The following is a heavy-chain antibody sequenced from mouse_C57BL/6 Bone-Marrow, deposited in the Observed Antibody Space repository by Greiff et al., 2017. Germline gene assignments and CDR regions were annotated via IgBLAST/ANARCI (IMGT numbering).Heavy chain of an antibody. J-gene: IGHJ1*03. V-gene: IGHV1-72*01. Sequence: QVQLKQPGAELVKPGASVKLSCKASGYTFTSYWMHWVKQRPGRGLEWIGRIDPNRGGTKYNEKFKSKATLTVDKPSSTAYMHLSSLTSEDSAVYYCARGGGLYYYGSSYWYFDVWGTGTTVTVSS. CDR2: IDPNRGGT. D-gene: IGHD1-1*01. CDR3: ARGGGLYYYGSSYWYFDV. CDR1: GYTFTSYW.